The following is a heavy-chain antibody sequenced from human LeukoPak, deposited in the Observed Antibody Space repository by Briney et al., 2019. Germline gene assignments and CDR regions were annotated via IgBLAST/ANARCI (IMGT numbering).Heavy chain of an antibody. D-gene: IGHD4-23*01. V-gene: IGHV3-48*03. CDR2: ISSSGSTI. Sequence: GALRLSCAASGFTFSSYEMHWVRQAPGKGLEWVSYISSSGSTIYYADSVKGRFTISRDNAKNSLYLQMNSLRAKDTAVYYCVRDYGGTSPFDYWGQGTLVTVSS. J-gene: IGHJ4*02. CDR1: GFTFSSYE. CDR3: VRDYGGTSPFDY.